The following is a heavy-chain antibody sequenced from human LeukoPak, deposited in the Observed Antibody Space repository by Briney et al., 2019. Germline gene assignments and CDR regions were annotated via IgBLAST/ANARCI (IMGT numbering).Heavy chain of an antibody. CDR2: IYPGDSDT. CDR1: GYSFTSYW. D-gene: IGHD3-10*01. J-gene: IGHJ4*02. Sequence: GESLKISCKGSGYSFTSYWIGWVRQMPGKGLEWMGIIYPGDSDTRYSPSFLGLVTISADKSITTAYLQWSSLMDSDTAMYYCARSRESRGYYYGSGSYPVDYWGQGTLVTVSS. V-gene: IGHV5-51*06. CDR3: ARSRESRGYYYGSGSYPVDY.